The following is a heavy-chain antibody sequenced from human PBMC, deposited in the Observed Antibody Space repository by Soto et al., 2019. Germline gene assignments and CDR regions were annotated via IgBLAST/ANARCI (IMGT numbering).Heavy chain of an antibody. CDR3: ARRALPQCINGVCYKDGFWDY. V-gene: IGHV4-31*03. J-gene: IGHJ4*02. D-gene: IGHD2-8*01. CDR1: GGSVSSGGYH. CDR2: IYYSGTT. Sequence: SETLSLTCTVSGGSVSSGGYHWWWIRQHPGTGLEWIGYIYYSGTTYFNPSLKSRASISLDTSKNEFSLKLTSVTAADTAVYYCARRALPQCINGVCYKDGFWDYWGQGALVTVSS.